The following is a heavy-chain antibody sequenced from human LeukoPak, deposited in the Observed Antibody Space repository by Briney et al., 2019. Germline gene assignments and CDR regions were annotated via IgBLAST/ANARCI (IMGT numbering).Heavy chain of an antibody. D-gene: IGHD6-6*01. CDR1: GYSISSGYY. J-gene: IGHJ3*02. V-gene: IGHV4-38-2*01. CDR3: ASEDSSSPSAFDI. CDR2: IYHGGST. Sequence: SETLSLTCAVSGYSISSGYYWGWIRQPPGKGLEWIGSIYHGGSTYYNPSLKSRVTISVDTSKNQFSLKLSSVTAADTAVYYCASEDSSSPSAFDIWGQGTMVTVSS.